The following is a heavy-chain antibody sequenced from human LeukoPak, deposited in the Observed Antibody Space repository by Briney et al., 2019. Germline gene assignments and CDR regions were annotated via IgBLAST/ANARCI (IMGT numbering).Heavy chain of an antibody. CDR1: GGSIISGDYY. CDR2: IYYSGST. D-gene: IGHD1-26*01. V-gene: IGHV4-30-4*08. Sequence: PSETLSLTCTVSGGSIISGDYYWSWIRQPRGKGLEWIGYIYYSGSTYYNPSLKSRVTISVDTSKNQFSLKLSSVTAADTAVYYCARSVEGATPDAFDIWGQGTMVTVSS. CDR3: ARSVEGATPDAFDI. J-gene: IGHJ3*02.